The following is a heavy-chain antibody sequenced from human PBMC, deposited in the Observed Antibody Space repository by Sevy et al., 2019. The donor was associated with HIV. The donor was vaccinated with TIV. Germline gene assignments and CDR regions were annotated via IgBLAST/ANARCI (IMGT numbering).Heavy chain of an antibody. CDR3: ARDSARVIVPTAGFDS. D-gene: IGHD1-1*01. CDR1: GFTFRSFS. CDR2: KCYNGKTK. J-gene: IGHJ5*01. V-gene: IGHV3-33*01. Sequence: GGSLRLSCSASGFTFRSFSMHWVRQAPGKGLEWVAAKCYNGKTKQYDDSVKGRFTISRDNSKSMLNLEINSLRAEDTALYFCARDSARVIVPTAGFDSWGQGTVVTISS.